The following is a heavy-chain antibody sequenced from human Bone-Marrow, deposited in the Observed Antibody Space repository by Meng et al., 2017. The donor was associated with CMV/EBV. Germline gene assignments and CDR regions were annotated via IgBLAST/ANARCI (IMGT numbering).Heavy chain of an antibody. D-gene: IGHD3-10*01. CDR3: TKDSGRGGHLWFRGVDY. Sequence: GESLKISCAASGFTFSSYAMHWVRQAPGKGLEWVAVIRYDGGKKEYVDSVKGRFTISRDNSKNTVNLQMNSLRAEDTAVYYCTKDSGRGGHLWFRGVDYWGQGTLVTVSS. CDR2: IRYDGGKK. CDR1: GFTFSSYA. V-gene: IGHV3-30-3*02. J-gene: IGHJ4*02.